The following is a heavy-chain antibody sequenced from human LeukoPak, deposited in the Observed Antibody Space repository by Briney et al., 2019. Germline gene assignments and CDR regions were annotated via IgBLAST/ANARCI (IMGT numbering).Heavy chain of an antibody. CDR3: AGGRYGDYSFDY. CDR1: GFIFTSYS. V-gene: IGHV3-48*01. Sequence: GGSLRLSCAASGFIFTSYSMNWVRQAPGKGLEWVSYMSGSSSTIYYADSVKGRFIISRDNAKNSLYLQMDSLTAEDTAVYYCAGGRYGDYSFDYWGQGTLVTVSS. J-gene: IGHJ4*02. D-gene: IGHD4-17*01. CDR2: MSGSSSTI.